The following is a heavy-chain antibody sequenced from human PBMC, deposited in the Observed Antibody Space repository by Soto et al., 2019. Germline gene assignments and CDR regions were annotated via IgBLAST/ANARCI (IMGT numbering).Heavy chain of an antibody. Sequence: PGGSLRLSCAASGFTFSSYGMHWVRQAPGKGLEWVASISSVGSNVYYGDSVRGRFTISRDNSKITLYLQMNSLRAEDTAVYYCAKDCTGPGSCEDYFDYWGQGTLVTVSS. D-gene: IGHD3-10*01. CDR1: GFTFSSYG. V-gene: IGHV3-30*18. CDR2: ISSVGSNV. CDR3: AKDCTGPGSCEDYFDY. J-gene: IGHJ4*02.